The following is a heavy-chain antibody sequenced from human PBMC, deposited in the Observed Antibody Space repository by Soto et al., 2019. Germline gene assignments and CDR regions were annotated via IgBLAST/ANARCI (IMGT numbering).Heavy chain of an antibody. CDR1: GYTFTSYA. D-gene: IGHD6-19*01. J-gene: IGHJ3*02. CDR3: ARSRGAGVGHDAFDI. Sequence: ASVKVYCKAYGYTFTSYAMHWVRQAPGQRLEWMGWINAGNGNTKYSQKFQGRVTITRDTSASTAYMELSSLRSEDTAVYYCARSRGAGVGHDAFDIWGQGTMVTVSS. CDR2: INAGNGNT. V-gene: IGHV1-3*01.